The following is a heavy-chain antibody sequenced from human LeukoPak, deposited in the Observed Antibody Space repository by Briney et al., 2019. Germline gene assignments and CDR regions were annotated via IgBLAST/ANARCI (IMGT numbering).Heavy chain of an antibody. D-gene: IGHD3-3*01. CDR3: ASRPRPPFGVVIGY. Sequence: SETLSLTCTVSGGSISSSSYYWGWIRQPPGKGLEWIGSIYYSGSTYYNPSLKSRVTISVDTSKNQFSLKLSSVTAADTAVYYCASRPRPPFGVVIGYWGQGTLVTVSS. V-gene: IGHV4-39*01. CDR1: GGSISSSSYY. CDR2: IYYSGST. J-gene: IGHJ4*02.